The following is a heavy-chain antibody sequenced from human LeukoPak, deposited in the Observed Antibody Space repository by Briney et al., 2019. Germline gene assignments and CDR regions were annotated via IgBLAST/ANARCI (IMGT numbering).Heavy chain of an antibody. CDR1: GFTFSSYA. CDR3: AKASTPSGWCPHYYYYGMDV. D-gene: IGHD6-19*01. V-gene: IGHV3-23*01. CDR2: ISGSGGST. J-gene: IGHJ6*02. Sequence: TGGSLRLSCAASGFTFSSYAMSWVRQAPGKGLEWVSAISGSGGSTYYADSVKGRFTISRDNSKNTLYLQMNSLRAEDTAVYYCAKASTPSGWCPHYYYYGMDVWGQGTTVTVSS.